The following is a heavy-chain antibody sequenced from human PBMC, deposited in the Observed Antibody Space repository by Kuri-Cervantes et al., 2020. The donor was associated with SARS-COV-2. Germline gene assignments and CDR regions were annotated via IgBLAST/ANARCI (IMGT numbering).Heavy chain of an antibody. CDR2: ISSSSSYI. D-gene: IGHD6-13*01. J-gene: IGHJ4*02. Sequence: GESLKISCAASGFTFSSYGMNWVRQAPGKGLEWVSSISSSSSYIYYADSVKGRFTLSRDNSKKMLYLQMNSLRPEDTAVYSCARDEGDSGSWDHYDSWGQGTLVTVSS. V-gene: IGHV3-21*01. CDR1: GFTFSSYG. CDR3: ARDEGDSGSWDHYDS.